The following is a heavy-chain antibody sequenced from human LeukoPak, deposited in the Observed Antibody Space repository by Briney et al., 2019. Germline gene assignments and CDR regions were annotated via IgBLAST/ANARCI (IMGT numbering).Heavy chain of an antibody. CDR3: ATRYYDILTGYSPNYYYYYMDV. CDR2: IYSGGST. J-gene: IGHJ6*03. CDR1: GFTVSSNY. V-gene: IGHV3-53*01. Sequence: GGSLRLSCTVSGFTVSSNYMSWVRQAPGKGLEWVSVIYSGGSTYYADSVKGRFTISRDNSKNTLYLQMNSLRAEDTAVYYCATRYYDILTGYSPNYYYYYMDVWGKGTTVTISS. D-gene: IGHD3-9*01.